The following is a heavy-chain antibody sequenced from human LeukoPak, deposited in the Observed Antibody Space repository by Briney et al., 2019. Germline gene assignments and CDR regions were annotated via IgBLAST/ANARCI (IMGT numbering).Heavy chain of an antibody. V-gene: IGHV1-2*02. J-gene: IGHJ3*02. CDR2: INPNSGGT. CDR3: ARDLGHSSGWYGGAFDI. CDR1: GYTFTRYY. D-gene: IGHD6-19*01. Sequence: ASVKVTCKASGYTFTRYYMHWVRQAPGQGLEWMGWINPNSGGTNYAQKFQGRVTMTRDTSISTAYMELSRLRSDDTAVYYCARDLGHSSGWYGGAFDIWGQGTMVTVSS.